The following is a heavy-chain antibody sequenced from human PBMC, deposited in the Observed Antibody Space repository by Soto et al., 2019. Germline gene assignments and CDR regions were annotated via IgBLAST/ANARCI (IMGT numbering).Heavy chain of an antibody. CDR3: ARAPDIYDSSGYYYPPIAYFDY. J-gene: IGHJ4*02. V-gene: IGHV4-38-2*01. Sequence: PLETLCPTSGVSGYYISSGYYWRWIRQPPGKGLEWIGYXXXSGSXYXXPXXXSRVTISVDTSKNQFSLKLRSVTAADKAVYYCARAPDIYDSSGYYYPPIAYFDYWGQGT. D-gene: IGHD3-22*01. CDR1: GYYISSGYY. CDR2: XXXSGSX.